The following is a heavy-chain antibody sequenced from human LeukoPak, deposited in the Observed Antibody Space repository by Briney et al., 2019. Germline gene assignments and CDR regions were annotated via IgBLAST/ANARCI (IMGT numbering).Heavy chain of an antibody. J-gene: IGHJ6*02. CDR1: GFTFSSYS. V-gene: IGHV3-48*04. Sequence: PGGSLRLSCAASGFTFSSYSMNWVRQAPGKGLEWVSYISSSSSTIYYADSVKGRFTISRDNAKNSLYLQMNSLRAEDTAVYYCARDFFAPRYGSGSYYMLVPRYYYGMDVWGQGTTVTVSS. CDR3: ARDFFAPRYGSGSYYMLVPRYYYGMDV. CDR2: ISSSSSTI. D-gene: IGHD3-10*01.